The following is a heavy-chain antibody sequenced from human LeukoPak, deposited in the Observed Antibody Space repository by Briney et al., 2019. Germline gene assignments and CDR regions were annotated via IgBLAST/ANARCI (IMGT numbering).Heavy chain of an antibody. V-gene: IGHV3-74*01. Sequence: PGGSLRLSCAASGFTFSTSWMHWVCQAPGKGLVWVSRIDDYGSRPNYGDSVKGRFTISRDNAKNTLYLQMNSLRAEDTAVYYCARALGSPLDYWGQGTLVTVSS. CDR2: IDDYGSRP. J-gene: IGHJ4*02. CDR1: GFTFSTSW. CDR3: ARALGSPLDY. D-gene: IGHD1-26*01.